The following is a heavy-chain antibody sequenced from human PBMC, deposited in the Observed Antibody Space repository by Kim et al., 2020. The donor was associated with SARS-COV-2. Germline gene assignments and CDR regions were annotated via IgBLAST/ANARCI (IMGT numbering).Heavy chain of an antibody. CDR3: ARDRVWYSSSWFDY. Sequence: SVKVSCKASGGTFSSYAISWVRQAPGQGLEWMGGIIPIFGTANYAQKFQGRVTITADKSTSTAYMELSSLRSEDTAVYYCARDRVWYSSSWFDYWGQGTLVTVSS. V-gene: IGHV1-69*06. J-gene: IGHJ4*02. D-gene: IGHD6-13*01. CDR1: GGTFSSYA. CDR2: IIPIFGTA.